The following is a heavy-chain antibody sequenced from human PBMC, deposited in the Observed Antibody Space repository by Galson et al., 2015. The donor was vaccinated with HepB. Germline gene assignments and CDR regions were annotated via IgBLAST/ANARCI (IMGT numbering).Heavy chain of an antibody. CDR3: ARDLAYSSGWYMGPYYYYGMDV. J-gene: IGHJ6*02. CDR1: GGTFSSYA. D-gene: IGHD6-19*01. V-gene: IGHV1-69*06. Sequence: SVKVSCKASGGTFSSYAISWVRQAPGQGLEWMGGIIPIFGTANYAQKFQGRVTITADKSTSTAYMELSSLRSEDTAVYYCARDLAYSSGWYMGPYYYYGMDVWGQGTTVTVSS. CDR2: IIPIFGTA.